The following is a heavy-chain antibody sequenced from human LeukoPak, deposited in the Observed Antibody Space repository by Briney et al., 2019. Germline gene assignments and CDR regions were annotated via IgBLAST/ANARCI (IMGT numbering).Heavy chain of an antibody. D-gene: IGHD6-13*01. Sequence: SETLSLTCTVSSGSFGSYYWSWIRQPPGKGLEWIGYIYYSGSTNYNPSLKSRVTISVDTSKNQFSLKLSPVTAADTAVYYCARDSIAAAGNWFDPWGQGTLVTVSS. CDR3: ARDSIAAAGNWFDP. CDR2: IYYSGST. J-gene: IGHJ5*02. CDR1: SGSFGSYY. V-gene: IGHV4-59*01.